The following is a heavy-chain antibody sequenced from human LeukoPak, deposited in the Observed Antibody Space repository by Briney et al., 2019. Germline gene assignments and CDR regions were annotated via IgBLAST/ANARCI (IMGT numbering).Heavy chain of an antibody. Sequence: GESLKISCKGSGYSFTRHWIGWVRQMPGKGLEWMGIIYPGDSDTRYSPSFQGQVTISVDKSISTAYLQWSSLKASNTAMYYCARHASNSRVAFDIWGQGTMVTVSS. D-gene: IGHD4/OR15-4a*01. CDR3: ARHASNSRVAFDI. V-gene: IGHV5-51*01. CDR2: IYPGDSDT. J-gene: IGHJ3*02. CDR1: GYSFTRHW.